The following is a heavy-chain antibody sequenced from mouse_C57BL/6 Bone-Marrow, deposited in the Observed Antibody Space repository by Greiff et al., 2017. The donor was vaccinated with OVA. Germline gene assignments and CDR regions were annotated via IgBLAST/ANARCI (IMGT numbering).Heavy chain of an antibody. Sequence: VQLQQSGAELVRPGASVKLSCTASGFNIKDDYMHWVKQRPEQGLEWIGWIDPENGDTEYASKFQGKATITADTSSNTAYLQLSSLTSEDTAVYYCTVVATPHWYFDVWGTGTTVTVSS. CDR1: GFNIKDDY. J-gene: IGHJ1*03. CDR2: IDPENGDT. V-gene: IGHV14-4*01. D-gene: IGHD1-1*01. CDR3: TVVATPHWYFDV.